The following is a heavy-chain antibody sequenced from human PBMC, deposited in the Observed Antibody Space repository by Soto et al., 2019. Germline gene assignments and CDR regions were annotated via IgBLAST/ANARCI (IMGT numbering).Heavy chain of an antibody. CDR3: ARDSYAMSSFALDV. CDR1: GDSISSGGFP. V-gene: IGHV4-30-2*06. Sequence: QLQLQESGSGLVETAQTLSLTCIVSGDSISSGGFPWTWIRQSTGKGLEWIGYVYRTGATSYNPSFAIRARISVDTSRNEFSLKLMSLTPAESAVYFCARDSYAMSSFALDVWGRGTAVTVSS. CDR2: VYRTGAT. J-gene: IGHJ6*02. D-gene: IGHD2-2*01.